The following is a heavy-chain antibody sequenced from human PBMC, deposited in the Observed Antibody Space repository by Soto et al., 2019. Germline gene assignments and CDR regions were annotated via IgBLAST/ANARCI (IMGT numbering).Heavy chain of an antibody. CDR2: IYYSGST. D-gene: IGHD2-2*01. J-gene: IGHJ5*02. CDR3: ARVGTPIVVVPAATITNWFDP. V-gene: IGHV4-31*03. CDR1: GGSISSGGYY. Sequence: QVQLQESGPGLVKPSQTLSLTCTVSGGSISSGGYYWSWIRQHPGKGLEWIGYIYYSGSTYYNPSLKSRVTISVDTSKNQFSLKLSSVTAADTAVYYCARVGTPIVVVPAATITNWFDPWGQGTLVTVSS.